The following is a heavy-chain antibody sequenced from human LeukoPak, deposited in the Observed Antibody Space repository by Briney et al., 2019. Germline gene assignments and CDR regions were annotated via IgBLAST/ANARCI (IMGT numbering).Heavy chain of an antibody. D-gene: IGHD3-3*02. CDR2: INPNSGGT. CDR1: GYTFTGYY. Sequence: ASVKVSCKASGYTFTGYYMHWLRQAPGQGLEWMGRINPNSGGTNYAQKFQGRVTMTRDTSISTVYMEVSRLRSDDTAVYYCARVLFDSISYAPDYWGQGTLVTVSS. J-gene: IGHJ4*02. CDR3: ARVLFDSISYAPDY. V-gene: IGHV1-2*06.